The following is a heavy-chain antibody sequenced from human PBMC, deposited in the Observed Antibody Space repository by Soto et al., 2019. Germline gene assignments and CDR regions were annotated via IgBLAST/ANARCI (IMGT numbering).Heavy chain of an antibody. CDR1: GDSVSSNSAA. D-gene: IGHD2-15*01. CDR2: TYYRSKWYD. Sequence: PSQTLSLTCAISGDSVSSNSAAWNWIRQSPSRGLEWLGRTYYRSKWYDDYAVSVKSRITINRDTSKNQFSLQLNSVTPEDTAVYYCAGGYCSGDSCSPAFDTWAQGTMVTV. J-gene: IGHJ3*02. V-gene: IGHV6-1*01. CDR3: AGGYCSGDSCSPAFDT.